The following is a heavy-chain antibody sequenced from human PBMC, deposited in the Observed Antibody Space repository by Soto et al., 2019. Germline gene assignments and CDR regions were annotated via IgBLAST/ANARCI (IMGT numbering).Heavy chain of an antibody. V-gene: IGHV4-31*03. Sequence: QVQLQESGPGLVKPSQTLSLTCSVSGASIASGGHYWTWIRQQPGKGLEWVGHINDRGTTHYNPCVSSRFTIFMDRSKSHFTRNLGAATAADTAVYFCAREAFVGGYTSGWFDPWGQGHLVTVSS. J-gene: IGHJ5*02. CDR1: GASIASGGHY. CDR2: INDRGTT. CDR3: AREAFVGGYTSGWFDP. D-gene: IGHD5-12*01.